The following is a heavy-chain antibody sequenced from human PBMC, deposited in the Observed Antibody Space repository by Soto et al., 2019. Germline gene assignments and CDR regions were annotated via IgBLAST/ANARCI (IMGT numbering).Heavy chain of an antibody. CDR1: GGTFSSYA. D-gene: IGHD1-26*01. CDR3: ASGSGSYYHDDY. Sequence: VASVKVSCKASGGTFSSYAISWVRQAPGQGLEWMGGIIPIFGTANYAQKFQGRVTITADESTSTAYMELSSLRSEDTAVYYCASGSGSYYHDDYWGQGTLVTVSS. CDR2: IIPIFGTA. V-gene: IGHV1-69*13. J-gene: IGHJ4*02.